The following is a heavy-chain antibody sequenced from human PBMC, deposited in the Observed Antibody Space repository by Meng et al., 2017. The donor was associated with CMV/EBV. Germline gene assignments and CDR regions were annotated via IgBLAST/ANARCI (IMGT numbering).Heavy chain of an antibody. V-gene: IGHV4-61*01. Sequence: SETLSLTCTVSGGSVSSGSYYWSWIRQPPGKGLEWIGYIYYRGSTNYNPSLKSRVTISVDTSKNQFSLKLSSVTAADTAVYYCASEIGLRWKLFDYWGQGTLVTVSS. CDR3: ASEIGLRWKLFDY. J-gene: IGHJ4*02. CDR2: IYYRGST. D-gene: IGHD4-23*01. CDR1: GGSVSSGSYY.